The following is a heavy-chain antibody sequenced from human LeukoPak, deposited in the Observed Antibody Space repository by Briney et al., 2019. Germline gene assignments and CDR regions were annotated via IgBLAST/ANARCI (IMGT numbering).Heavy chain of an antibody. Sequence: GGSLRLSCAASGFTFSSHWMHWVRQAPGEGLVWVSRINSDGSSTSYADSVKGRFTISRDNANSTLYLQMNSLRAEDTAVYYCARGLSSGWVWGQGTLVTVSS. J-gene: IGHJ4*02. V-gene: IGHV3-74*01. CDR1: GFTFSSHW. CDR3: ARGLSSGWV. CDR2: INSDGSST. D-gene: IGHD6-19*01.